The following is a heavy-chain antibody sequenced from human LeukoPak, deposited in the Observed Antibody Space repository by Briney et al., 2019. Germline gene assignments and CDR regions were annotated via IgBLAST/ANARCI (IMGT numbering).Heavy chain of an antibody. Sequence: ASVKVSCKASGYTFTGYYMHWVRQAPGQGLEWMGWINPNSGGTNYAQKFQGRVTMARDTSISTAYMELSRLRSDDTAVYYCARDNNDFWSGYTPFDYWGQGTLVTVSS. CDR2: INPNSGGT. D-gene: IGHD3-3*01. CDR1: GYTFTGYY. CDR3: ARDNNDFWSGYTPFDY. V-gene: IGHV1-2*02. J-gene: IGHJ4*02.